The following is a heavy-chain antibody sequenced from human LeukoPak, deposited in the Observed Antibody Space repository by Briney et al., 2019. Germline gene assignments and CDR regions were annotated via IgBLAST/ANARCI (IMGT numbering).Heavy chain of an antibody. CDR3: ARDLDGYNYDY. J-gene: IGHJ4*02. D-gene: IGHD5-24*01. Sequence: ASVKVSCKASGYTFTGYYLHWVRQAPGQGLAWMGWINPNTGGTNYAQKFQGRVTMTRDTSISTAYMELSRLRSDDSAVYHCARDLDGYNYDYWGQGTLVTVSS. V-gene: IGHV1-2*02. CDR1: GYTFTGYY. CDR2: INPNTGGT.